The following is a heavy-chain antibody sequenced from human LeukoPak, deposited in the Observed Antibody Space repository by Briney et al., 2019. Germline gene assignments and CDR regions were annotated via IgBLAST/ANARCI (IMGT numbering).Heavy chain of an antibody. CDR1: ANSFTSYG. CDR3: ARETYYDILTGYVDYYGMDV. Sequence: GASVKVSCKASANSFTSYGFSWVRQAPGQGLEWMGWISAYNGNTNYGQKFQGRVTMTTDTSTTTAYMEVRSLRSDDTAVYYCARETYYDILTGYVDYYGMDVWGQGTTVTVSS. D-gene: IGHD3-9*01. V-gene: IGHV1-18*01. CDR2: ISAYNGNT. J-gene: IGHJ6*02.